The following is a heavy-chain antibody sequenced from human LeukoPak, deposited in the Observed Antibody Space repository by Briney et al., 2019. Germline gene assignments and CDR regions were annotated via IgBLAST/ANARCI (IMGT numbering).Heavy chain of an antibody. CDR3: ARDEGVAGTLDY. D-gene: IGHD6-19*01. J-gene: IGHJ4*02. V-gene: IGHV3-7*01. Sequence: GGSLRLSCAASGFTFSDYYMSWVRQAPGKGLEWVANIKQDGSEKYYVDSVKGRFTISRDNAKNSLYLQMNSLRAEDTAVYYCARDEGVAGTLDYWGQGTLVTVSS. CDR1: GFTFSDYY. CDR2: IKQDGSEK.